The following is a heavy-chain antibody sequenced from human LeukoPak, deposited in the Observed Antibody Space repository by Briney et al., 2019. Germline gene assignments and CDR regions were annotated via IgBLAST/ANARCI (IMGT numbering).Heavy chain of an antibody. J-gene: IGHJ4*02. Sequence: PSETLSLTCTVSGGSTSSSSFYWGWIRQPPGKGLECIGRISYSGRTYYNPSLQSRVTISVDTSKNQFSLRLSSVTAADTAVYYCARLRAYYYDSSGCYNFDFWGQGTLVTVS. CDR3: ARLRAYYYDSSGCYNFDF. CDR1: GGSTSSSSFY. CDR2: ISYSGRT. D-gene: IGHD3-22*01. V-gene: IGHV4-39*01.